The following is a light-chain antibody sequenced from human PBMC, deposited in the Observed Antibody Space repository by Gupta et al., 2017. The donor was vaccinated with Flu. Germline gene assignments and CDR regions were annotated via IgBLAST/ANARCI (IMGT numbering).Light chain of an antibody. CDR1: SSTIGSNN. J-gene: IGLJ3*02. Sequence: QRVTISCSGSSSTIGSNNVYWYQQCPGTAPTLLIYRNNQRPAGVPDRFSGSKSVTSASLAISGRRAEDEADYYCAAWDYSRRPVFGGGTKLTVL. CDR3: AAWDYSRRPV. CDR2: RNN. V-gene: IGLV1-47*01.